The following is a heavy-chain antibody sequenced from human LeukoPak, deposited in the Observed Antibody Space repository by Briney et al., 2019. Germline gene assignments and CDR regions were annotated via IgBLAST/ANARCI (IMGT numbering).Heavy chain of an antibody. V-gene: IGHV4-59*08. D-gene: IGHD1-7*01. CDR1: GGSISSYY. CDR2: IYYSGST. J-gene: IGHJ4*02. CDR3: ARMALRGFDY. Sequence: SETLSLTCTVSGGSISSYYWSWIRQPPGKGLEWIGYIYYSGSTNYNPSLKSRVTISVDTSKNQFSLKLSSVTAADTAVYYCARMALRGFDYWGQGTLVTVSS.